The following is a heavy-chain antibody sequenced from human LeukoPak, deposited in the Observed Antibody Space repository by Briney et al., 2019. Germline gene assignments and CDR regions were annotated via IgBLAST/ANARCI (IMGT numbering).Heavy chain of an antibody. CDR1: GYTFTGYY. J-gene: IGHJ4*02. CDR3: ARGIMYYYDSSGYHFDY. V-gene: IGHV1-2*02. D-gene: IGHD3-22*01. Sequence: VASVKVSCKASGYTFTGYYMHWVRQAPGQGLEWIGWINSNSGGTNYAQKFQDSVTMTRDTSISTAYMELSRLRSDDTAVYYCARGIMYYYDSSGYHFDYWGQGTLVTVSS. CDR2: INSNSGGT.